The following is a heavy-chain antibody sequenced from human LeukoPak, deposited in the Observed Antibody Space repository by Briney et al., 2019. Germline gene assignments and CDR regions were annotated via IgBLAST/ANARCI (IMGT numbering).Heavy chain of an antibody. CDR3: AREYYGSGSFLDY. J-gene: IGHJ4*02. D-gene: IGHD3-10*01. CDR2: ISYDGSNK. V-gene: IGHV3-30*04. CDR1: GFTFSSYA. Sequence: GGSLRLSCAASGFTFSSYAMHWVRQAPGKGLEWVEVISYDGSNKYYADSVKGRFTISRDNSKNTLYLQMNSLRAEDTAVYYCAREYYGSGSFLDYWGQGTLVTVSS.